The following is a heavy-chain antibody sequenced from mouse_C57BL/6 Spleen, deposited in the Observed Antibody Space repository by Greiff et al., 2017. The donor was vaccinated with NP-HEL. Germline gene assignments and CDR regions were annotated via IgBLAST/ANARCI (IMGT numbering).Heavy chain of an antibody. D-gene: IGHD2-1*01. Sequence: EVQLQQSGPELVKPGASVKISCKASGYTFTDYYMNWVKQSHGKSLEWIGDINPNNGGTSYNQKFKGKATLTVDKSSSTAYMELRSLTSEDAAVYYCERYGNYFDYWGQGTTLTVSS. V-gene: IGHV1-26*01. CDR3: ERYGNYFDY. J-gene: IGHJ2*01. CDR2: INPNNGGT. CDR1: GYTFTDYY.